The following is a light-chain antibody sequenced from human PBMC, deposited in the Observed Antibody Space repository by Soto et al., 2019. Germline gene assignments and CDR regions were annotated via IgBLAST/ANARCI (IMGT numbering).Light chain of an antibody. J-gene: IGLJ2*01. CDR2: DVS. CDR1: SSDVGGYNN. Sequence: QSALTQPASVSGSPGQSITISCAGTSSDVGGYNNVSWYQHHPGKAPKLMIYDVSRRPSGVSDRFSDSKSGNTASLTISGLQAEDEADYYCSSYTSTTPVVFGGGTKVTVL. CDR3: SSYTSTTPVV. V-gene: IGLV2-14*03.